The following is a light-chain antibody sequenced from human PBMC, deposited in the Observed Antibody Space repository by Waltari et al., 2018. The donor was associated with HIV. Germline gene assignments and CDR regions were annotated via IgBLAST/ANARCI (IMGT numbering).Light chain of an antibody. CDR3: SSYTSSSSVL. Sequence: QSALTQPASVSGSPGQSIPISCPGPSSDVGGYNYVSWYQLHPGKAPKLMIFEVTNRPSGVSNRFSGSKSGNTASLTISGLQAEDEADYYCSSYTSSSSVLFGGGTKLTVL. CDR1: SSDVGGYNY. CDR2: EVT. J-gene: IGLJ2*01. V-gene: IGLV2-14*01.